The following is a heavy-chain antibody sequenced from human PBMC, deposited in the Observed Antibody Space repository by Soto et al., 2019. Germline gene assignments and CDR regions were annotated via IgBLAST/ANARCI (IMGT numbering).Heavy chain of an antibody. Sequence: QVQLVQSGDEVRKPGSSVKVSCKASGYIFVNYGIAWVRQAPGQGLEWMGWISHYSGNTHYSSKVQGRLTMTTETSTSTADMDLGSPTSDDPAVYYFAMVDNYVTPTPQDVGGQGTTVTVSS. D-gene: IGHD3-16*01. CDR2: ISHYSGNT. CDR3: AMVDNYVTPTPQDV. J-gene: IGHJ6*02. V-gene: IGHV1-18*01. CDR1: GYIFVNYG.